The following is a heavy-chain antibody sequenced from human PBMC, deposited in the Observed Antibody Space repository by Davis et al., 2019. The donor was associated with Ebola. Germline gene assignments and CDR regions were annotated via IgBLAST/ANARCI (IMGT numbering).Heavy chain of an antibody. J-gene: IGHJ4*02. CDR3: AKAEGLGAPGSN. Sequence: ASVKVSCKASGYTFTNYGINWVRQAPGQGLEWMGWISTYNGHTNYAQNLHGRVTMTTDTSTSTAYMELRSLRSDDTAVYYCAKAEGLGAPGSNWGQGTLVTVSS. V-gene: IGHV1-18*01. CDR2: ISTYNGHT. CDR1: GYTFTNYG. D-gene: IGHD3-16*01.